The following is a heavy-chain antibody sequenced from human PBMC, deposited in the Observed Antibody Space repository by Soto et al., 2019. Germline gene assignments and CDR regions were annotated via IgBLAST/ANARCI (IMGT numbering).Heavy chain of an antibody. Sequence: QVQLQESGPGLVKPSGTLSLTCAVSGGSISSSNWWSWGRQPPGKGLEWIGEIYHGGSTEYNLSLTSRITITVDKTKDQFSPKLASVTAADTAVYYCARARIAVADTAGLDCWGQGTLVNVSS. CDR3: ARARIAVADTAGLDC. J-gene: IGHJ4*02. CDR2: IYHGGST. V-gene: IGHV4-4*02. CDR1: GGSISSSNW. D-gene: IGHD6-19*01.